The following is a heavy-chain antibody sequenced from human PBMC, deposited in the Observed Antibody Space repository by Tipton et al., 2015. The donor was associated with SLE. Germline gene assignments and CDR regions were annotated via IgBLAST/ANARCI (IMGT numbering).Heavy chain of an antibody. J-gene: IGHJ4*02. CDR1: GFTFGDYA. Sequence: SLRLSCTASGFTFGDYAMSWFRQAPGKGLEWVGFIRSKACGGTTEYAASVKGRFTISRDDSKSIAYLQMNSLKTEDTAVYYCTRDTLGYCSSISCYEIRVFDSWGQGTLVTVSS. V-gene: IGHV3-49*03. CDR3: TRDTLGYCSSISCYEIRVFDS. D-gene: IGHD2-2*01. CDR2: IRSKACGGTT.